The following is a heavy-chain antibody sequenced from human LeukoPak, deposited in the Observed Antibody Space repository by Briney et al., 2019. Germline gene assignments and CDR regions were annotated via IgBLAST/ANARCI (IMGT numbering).Heavy chain of an antibody. V-gene: IGHV3-23*01. CDR2: ISGNGGST. CDR1: GISFGSSA. Sequence: PGGSLRLSCEASGISFGSSAMTWVRQAPGKGLEWVSAISGNGGSTYYADSVKGRFTISRDNSKNTLYLQMNSLRAEDTAVYYCAKVVRYSSGWYDPFDPWGQGTLVTVSS. J-gene: IGHJ5*02. D-gene: IGHD6-19*01. CDR3: AKVVRYSSGWYDPFDP.